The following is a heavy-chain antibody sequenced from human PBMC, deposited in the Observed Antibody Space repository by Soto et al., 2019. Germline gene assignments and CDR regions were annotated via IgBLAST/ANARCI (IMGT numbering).Heavy chain of an antibody. J-gene: IGHJ3*02. Sequence: QVQLVQSGAEVKKPGASVKVSCKASGYTFTSYDINWVRQAPGQGLEWMGWMNPNSGTTGYAQKLQGRVTMTRSTSISTAYMELSSLRSEDTAVYYCATTGNSNTFDIWGQGTMVTVSS. CDR1: GYTFTSYD. D-gene: IGHD2-8*02. V-gene: IGHV1-8*01. CDR3: ATTGNSNTFDI. CDR2: MNPNSGTT.